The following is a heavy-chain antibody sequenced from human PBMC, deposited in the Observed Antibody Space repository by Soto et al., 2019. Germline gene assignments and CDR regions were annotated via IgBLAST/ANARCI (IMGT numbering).Heavy chain of an antibody. CDR1: GGSISSYY. CDR3: AREYMITFGGVIVAGNWFDP. Sequence: SETLSLTCTVSGGSISSYYWSWIRQPPGKGLEWIGYIYYSGSTNYNPSLKSRVTISVDTSKNQFSLKLSSVTAADTAVYYCAREYMITFGGVIVAGNWFDPWGQGTLVTVS. D-gene: IGHD3-16*02. V-gene: IGHV4-59*01. CDR2: IYYSGST. J-gene: IGHJ5*02.